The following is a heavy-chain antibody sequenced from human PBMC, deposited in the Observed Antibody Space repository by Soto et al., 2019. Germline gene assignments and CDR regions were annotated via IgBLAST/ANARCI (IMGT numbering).Heavy chain of an antibody. D-gene: IGHD3-16*01. CDR1: GYTFINKD. CDR2: MDIKNDYT. CDR3: ARVDFWKSYDKRASWFDP. J-gene: IGHJ5*02. Sequence: QVQLVQSGATVKSPGASVKVSCKASGYTFINKDISWVRQAAGQGLERTGWMDIKNDYTVYAQKFKGRVTMTRDTSIDTAHMELSGLRPEDTAVYYCARVDFWKSYDKRASWFDPWGQGTLVTVAA. V-gene: IGHV1-8*01.